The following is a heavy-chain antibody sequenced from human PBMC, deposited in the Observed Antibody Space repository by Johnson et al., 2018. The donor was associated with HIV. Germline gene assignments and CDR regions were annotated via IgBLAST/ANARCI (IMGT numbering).Heavy chain of an antibody. J-gene: IGHJ3*02. CDR3: ANDFWSGSGI. D-gene: IGHD3-3*01. Sequence: QVQLVESGGGVVRPGGSLKLSCAASGFSFDDYGMSWVRQAPGKGLEWVSVIYSGGSTYYVDSVKGRFTISRDNSKSTLYLQMNSLRAEDTAVYYCANDFWSGSGIWGQGTMVTVSS. V-gene: IGHV3-NL1*01. CDR2: IYSGGST. CDR1: GFSFDDYG.